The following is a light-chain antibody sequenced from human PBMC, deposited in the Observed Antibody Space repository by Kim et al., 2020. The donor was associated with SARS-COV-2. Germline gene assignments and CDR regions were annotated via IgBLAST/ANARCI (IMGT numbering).Light chain of an antibody. Sequence: DIVMTQYPDSLAVSLGERATSNCKSSQSVLYSSNNKNYLAWYQQKPGQPPKLRIYWASTRESGVPDRFSGSGSGTDFTLTISSLQAEDVAFYYCQQYYSSPRTFGQGTTVDI. CDR2: WAS. V-gene: IGKV4-1*01. CDR3: QQYYSSPRT. CDR1: QSVLYSSNNKNY. J-gene: IGKJ1*01.